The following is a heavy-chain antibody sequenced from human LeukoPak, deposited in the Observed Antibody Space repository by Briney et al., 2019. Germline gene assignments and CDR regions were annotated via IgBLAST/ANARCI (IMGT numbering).Heavy chain of an antibody. CDR3: ATAHRWFDEIWFDP. Sequence: ASVKVSCKVSGYTLTELSMHWVRQAPGKGLEWMGGFDPEDGETIYAQKFQGRVTMTEDTSTDTAYMELSSLRSEDTAVYYCATAHRWFDEIWFDPWGQGTPVTVSS. D-gene: IGHD3-10*01. CDR2: FDPEDGET. V-gene: IGHV1-24*01. J-gene: IGHJ5*02. CDR1: GYTLTELS.